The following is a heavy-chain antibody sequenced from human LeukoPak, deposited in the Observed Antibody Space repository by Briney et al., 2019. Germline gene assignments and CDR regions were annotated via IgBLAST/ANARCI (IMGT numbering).Heavy chain of an antibody. J-gene: IGHJ3*02. D-gene: IGHD2-21*01. CDR3: ARDSDSWAFDI. Sequence: PGGSLRLSCAASGFTVSSNYMSWVRQAPGKGLEWVSVIYSGGSTYYADSVKGRFTISRDNSENTLYLQMNSLRAEDTAVYYCARDSDSWAFDIWGQGTMVTVSS. CDR2: IYSGGST. V-gene: IGHV3-53*01. CDR1: GFTVSSNY.